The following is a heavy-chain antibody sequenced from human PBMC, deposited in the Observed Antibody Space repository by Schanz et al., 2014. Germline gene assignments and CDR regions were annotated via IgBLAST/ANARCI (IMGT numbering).Heavy chain of an antibody. J-gene: IGHJ6*02. CDR1: GFTFSDHY. Sequence: EGQLAESGGGLVQPGGSLRLSCAASGFTFSDHYMDWVRQAPGKGLEWVSSISHSGGSKYYADSVKGRFTISRDNSENTLYLQMNSLSADDTAVFYCAKGMGYCSGGTCYDYYYYGLDVWGQGTTVTVSS. CDR2: ISHSGGSK. V-gene: IGHV3-23*04. CDR3: AKGMGYCSGGTCYDYYYYGLDV. D-gene: IGHD2-15*01.